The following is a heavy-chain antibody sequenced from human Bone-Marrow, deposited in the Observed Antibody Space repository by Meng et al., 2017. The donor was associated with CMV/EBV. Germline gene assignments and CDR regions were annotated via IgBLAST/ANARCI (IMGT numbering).Heavy chain of an antibody. J-gene: IGHJ4*02. Sequence: SETLSLTCTVSGGSISSYYWSWIRQPPGKGLEWIGYIYYSGSTNYNPSLKSRVTISVDTSKNQFSLKLSSVTAADTAVYYCAREGIDYDILTGYRYYFDYWGQGTLVTV. V-gene: IGHV4-59*01. D-gene: IGHD3-9*01. CDR2: IYYSGST. CDR3: AREGIDYDILTGYRYYFDY. CDR1: GGSISSYY.